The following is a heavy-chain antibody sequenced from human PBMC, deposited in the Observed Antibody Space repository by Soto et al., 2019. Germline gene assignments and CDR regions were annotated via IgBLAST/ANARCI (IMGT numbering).Heavy chain of an antibody. CDR1: GGPITSGSYY. Sequence: QLQLQESGPGLVKPSETLSLACTVSGGPITSGSYYWGWIRQPPGKGLEWIGSIYYSGRTCYKPSLRSRVTISIDTSRNQFSLKVNSVTAADTAVYYCARQASEGYSSSPFRVWGQGTLVTVSS. V-gene: IGHV4-39*01. J-gene: IGHJ1*01. CDR2: IYYSGRT. D-gene: IGHD6-6*01. CDR3: ARQASEGYSSSPFRV.